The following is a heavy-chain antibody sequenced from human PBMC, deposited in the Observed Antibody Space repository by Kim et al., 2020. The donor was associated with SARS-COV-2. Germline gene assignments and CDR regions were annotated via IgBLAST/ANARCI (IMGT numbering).Heavy chain of an antibody. CDR1: GFTFSSYW. Sequence: GGSLRPSCAASGFTFSSYWVNWVRQAPGKGLEWVANIKEDGSEKYYVDSVKGRFTISRDNAKNSVYLQMNSLRAEDTAIYYCHGGVYWGQGTLGTVSS. D-gene: IGHD3-16*01. V-gene: IGHV3-7*01. CDR3: HGGVY. J-gene: IGHJ4*02. CDR2: IKEDGSEK.